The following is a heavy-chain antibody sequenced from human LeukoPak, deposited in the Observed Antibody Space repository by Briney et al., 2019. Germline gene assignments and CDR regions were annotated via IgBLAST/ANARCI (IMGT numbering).Heavy chain of an antibody. CDR3: AKDMAAYYYASGNIDY. V-gene: IGHV3-43D*03. Sequence: GGSLRLSCAASGCTFDDYAMHWVRHAPGKGLEWVSLISWDGGSTYYADSVKGRFTISRDNSKNSLYLQMNSLRAEDTALYYCAKDMAAYYYASGNIDYWGQGTLVTVSS. CDR2: ISWDGGST. D-gene: IGHD3-10*01. J-gene: IGHJ4*02. CDR1: GCTFDDYA.